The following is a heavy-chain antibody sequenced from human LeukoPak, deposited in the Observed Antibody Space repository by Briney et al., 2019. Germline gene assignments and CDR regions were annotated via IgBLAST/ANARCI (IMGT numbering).Heavy chain of an antibody. CDR3: ARGGAAGFDY. Sequence: SETLSLTCTVSGGSVSSSTYYWGWMRQPPGKGLEWIGSIYYSVNTYYNPSLKSRVTISVDTSKNQFSLKLSSVTAADTAVYYCARGGAAGFDYWGQGTLVTVSS. CDR2: IYYSVNT. V-gene: IGHV4-39*07. CDR1: GGSVSSSTYY. D-gene: IGHD6-13*01. J-gene: IGHJ4*02.